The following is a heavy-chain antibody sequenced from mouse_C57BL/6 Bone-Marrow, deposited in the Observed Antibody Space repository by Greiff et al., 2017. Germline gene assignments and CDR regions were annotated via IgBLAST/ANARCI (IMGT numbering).Heavy chain of an antibody. CDR1: GYSIPSGYY. J-gene: IGHJ3*01. CDR2: ISYDGSN. Sequence: EVQLQQSGPGLVKPSQSLSLTCSVTGYSIPSGYYWNWIRQFPGNKLEWMGYISYDGSNNYNPSLKNRISITRDTSKNQFFLKLNSVTTEDTATYYCARVEAYWGQGTLVTVSA. CDR3: ARVEAY. V-gene: IGHV3-6*01.